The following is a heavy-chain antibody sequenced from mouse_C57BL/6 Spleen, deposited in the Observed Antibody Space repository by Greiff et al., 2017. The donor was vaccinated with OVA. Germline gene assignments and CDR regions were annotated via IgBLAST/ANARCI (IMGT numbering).Heavy chain of an antibody. CDR1: GYTFTSYG. Sequence: QVQLQQSGAELARPGASVKLSCKASGYTFTSYGISWVKQRPGQGLEWIGEIYPRSGNTYYNEKFKGKATLTADKSSSTAYMELRSLTSEDSAVYFCARSDGSKFAYWGQGTLVTVSA. CDR3: ARSDGSKFAY. J-gene: IGHJ3*01. V-gene: IGHV1-81*01. CDR2: IYPRSGNT. D-gene: IGHD2-3*01.